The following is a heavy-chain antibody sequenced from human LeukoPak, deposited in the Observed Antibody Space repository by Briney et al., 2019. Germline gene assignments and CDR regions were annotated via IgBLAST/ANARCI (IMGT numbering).Heavy chain of an antibody. V-gene: IGHV5-51*01. J-gene: IGHJ4*02. CDR1: GYSFTTYW. Sequence: KTGESLKISCQGSGYSFTTYWIAWVRQMPGKGLEWMGIIYPGDSDTRYSPSFRGQVSISVDKSISTAYLQWSSLKASDTAMYYCARGDGYKDYWGQGTLVTVSS. CDR2: IYPGDSDT. CDR3: ARGDGYKDY. D-gene: IGHD5-24*01.